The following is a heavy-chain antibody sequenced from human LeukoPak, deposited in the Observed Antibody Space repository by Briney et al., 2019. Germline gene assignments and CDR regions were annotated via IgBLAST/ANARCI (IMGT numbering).Heavy chain of an antibody. D-gene: IGHD2-2*01. CDR1: GGSISGFH. V-gene: IGHV4-59*01. J-gene: IGHJ6*03. Sequence: PSETLSLTCTVSGGSISGFHWSWIRQPPGKRLEWIGYIYDSGSTNYNPSLKSRVTISVGTSKKQFSLKMSSVTAADTAVYYCARDLSYCSSTSCYGYMDVWGKGTTVTVSS. CDR3: ARDLSYCSSTSCYGYMDV. CDR2: IYDSGST.